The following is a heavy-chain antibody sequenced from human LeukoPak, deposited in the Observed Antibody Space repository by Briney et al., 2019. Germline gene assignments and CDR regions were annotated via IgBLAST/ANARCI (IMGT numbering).Heavy chain of an antibody. CDR1: GFTFSSYG. CDR2: IWYDGSNK. V-gene: IGHV3-33*01. D-gene: IGHD3-3*01. Sequence: GRSLRPSCAASGFTFSSYGMHWVRQAPGKGLEWVAVIWYDGSNKYYADSVKGRFTISRDNSKNTLYLQMNSLRAEDTAVYYCARDQDDFWSGIPYYYYGMDVWGQGTTVTVSS. J-gene: IGHJ6*02. CDR3: ARDQDDFWSGIPYYYYGMDV.